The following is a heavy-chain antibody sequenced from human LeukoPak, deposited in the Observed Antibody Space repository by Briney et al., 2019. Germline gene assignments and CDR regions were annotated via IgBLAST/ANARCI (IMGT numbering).Heavy chain of an antibody. J-gene: IGHJ2*01. CDR3: VTGHYDSRMYFDL. Sequence: PGGSLRLSCTVSGFTFSTYWIHWVRQAPGKGLVWVSQIKFDGTLASYADSVKGRFTISRDNANNTLYLQMNSLGTEDTAVYYCVTGHYDSRMYFDLWGRGTLVTVSS. V-gene: IGHV3-74*01. D-gene: IGHD3-16*01. CDR2: IKFDGTLA. CDR1: GFTFSTYW.